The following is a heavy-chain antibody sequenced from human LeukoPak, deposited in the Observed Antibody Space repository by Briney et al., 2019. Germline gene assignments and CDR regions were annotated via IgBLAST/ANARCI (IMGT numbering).Heavy chain of an antibody. CDR1: GVSISSSNSY. V-gene: IGHV4-39*01. J-gene: IGHJ3*02. CDR2: IYYSGNT. Sequence: SETLSLTCTVSGVSISSSNSYWGWIRQPPGKGLEWIGSIYYSGNTYYNASLESQVSISIDTSKNQFSLKLTSVTAADTAVYYCARLHSSSDAFDIWGQGTMVTVSS. D-gene: IGHD6-19*01. CDR3: ARLHSSSDAFDI.